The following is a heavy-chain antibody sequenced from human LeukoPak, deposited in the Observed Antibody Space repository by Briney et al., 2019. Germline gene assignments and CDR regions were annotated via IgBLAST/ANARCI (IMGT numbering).Heavy chain of an antibody. CDR2: INPNSGGT. D-gene: IGHD1/OR15-1a*01. CDR1: GFTFSNYA. Sequence: GGSLRLSCAASGFTFSNYAMHWVRQAPGQGLEWMGWINPNSGGTNYAQKFQGRVTMTRDTSISTAYMELSRLRSDDTAVYYCARAPNKYRFNPWGQGTLVTVSS. V-gene: IGHV1-2*02. J-gene: IGHJ5*02. CDR3: ARAPNKYRFNP.